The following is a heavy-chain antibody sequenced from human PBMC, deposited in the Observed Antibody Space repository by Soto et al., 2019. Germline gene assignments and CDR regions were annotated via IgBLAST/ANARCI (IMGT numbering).Heavy chain of an antibody. CDR3: ARDRCGVAAGPFAY. CDR1: GGTFSSYA. CDR2: IIPIFGTA. V-gene: IGHV1-69*13. Sequence: SVKVSCKASGGTFSSYAISWVRQAPGQGLEWMGGIIPIFGTANYAQKFQGRVTITADESTSTAYMELSSLRSEDTAVYYCARDRCGVAAGPFAYWGQGTLVPVSA. D-gene: IGHD6-13*01. J-gene: IGHJ4*02.